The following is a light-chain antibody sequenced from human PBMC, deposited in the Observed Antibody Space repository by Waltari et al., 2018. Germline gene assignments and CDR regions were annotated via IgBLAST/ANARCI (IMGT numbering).Light chain of an antibody. J-gene: IGKJ1*01. CDR3: QHNVRLPVT. Sequence: EVVLTPSPGTLCSSTGARATLSCRASESVRRALIWYQQKPGQAPRLLIYDTSTRATGVPDRFSGSGSGTDFSLTISRLEPEDFAVYYCQHNVRLPVTFGQGTKVEIK. CDR2: DTS. V-gene: IGKV3-20*01. CDR1: ESVRRA.